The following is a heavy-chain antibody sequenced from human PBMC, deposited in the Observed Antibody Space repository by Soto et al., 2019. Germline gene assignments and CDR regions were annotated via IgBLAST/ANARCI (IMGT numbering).Heavy chain of an antibody. Sequence: QVQLVESGGGVVQPGRSLRLSCAASGFNFSSYGMHWVRQAPGKGLEWVAVISYDGSNKYYADSVKGRFTISRDNSKNTLYRQMNSLRAEDTAVYYCAKDSGPSGWNFDYGGQGTLVTVSS. CDR3: AKDSGPSGWNFDY. CDR1: GFNFSSYG. CDR2: ISYDGSNK. V-gene: IGHV3-30*18. D-gene: IGHD6-19*01. J-gene: IGHJ4*02.